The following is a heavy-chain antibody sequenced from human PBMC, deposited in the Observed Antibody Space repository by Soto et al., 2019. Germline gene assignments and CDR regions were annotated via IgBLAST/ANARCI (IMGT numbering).Heavy chain of an antibody. D-gene: IGHD1-7*01. Sequence: SQTLSLTCAISGDSVSSNSAAWNWIRLSPSRGLEWLARTYYRSRWYNDYAVSVRSRITVNADTSKNQCTLQLTSVTPEDTAVYYCAGSTSHQWYDMDVSGKGRTVAVYS. CDR2: TYYRSRWYN. V-gene: IGHV6-1*01. J-gene: IGHJ6*03. CDR3: AGSTSHQWYDMDV. CDR1: GDSVSSNSAA.